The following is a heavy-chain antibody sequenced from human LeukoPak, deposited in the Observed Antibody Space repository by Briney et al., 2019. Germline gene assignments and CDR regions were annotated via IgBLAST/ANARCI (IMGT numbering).Heavy chain of an antibody. Sequence: GGSLRLSCAASGFIFSSYDFNWIRQAPGKGLEWVSYISSRSRTIYYADSVKGRFTISRDNAQKSLYLQMNSLRAEDTAVYYCARAIGDYYDSSVNYWGQGTLVTVSS. CDR1: GFIFSSYD. J-gene: IGHJ4*02. D-gene: IGHD3-22*01. CDR2: ISSRSRTI. CDR3: ARAIGDYYDSSVNY. V-gene: IGHV3-48*04.